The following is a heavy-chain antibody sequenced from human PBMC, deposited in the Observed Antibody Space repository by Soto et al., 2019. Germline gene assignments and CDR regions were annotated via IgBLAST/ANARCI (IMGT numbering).Heavy chain of an antibody. Sequence: GGSLRLSCAASGFSFSDYGFHWVRQAPGKGLEWVAVIWYDGTYKYYADSVKSRFTISRDNSKNTLYLQMNSLRAEDTAVYYCARWNCSGGSCYTTLPYLDYWGQGTLVTVSS. CDR1: GFSFSDYG. V-gene: IGHV3-33*01. D-gene: IGHD2-15*01. CDR3: ARWNCSGGSCYTTLPYLDY. CDR2: IWYDGTYK. J-gene: IGHJ4*02.